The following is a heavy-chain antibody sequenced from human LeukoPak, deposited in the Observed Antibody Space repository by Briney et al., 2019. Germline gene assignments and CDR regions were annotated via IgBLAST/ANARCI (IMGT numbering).Heavy chain of an antibody. CDR1: GFSFNNYA. J-gene: IGHJ4*02. V-gene: IGHV3-23*01. D-gene: IGHD5-12*01. CDR3: AKAVATITSCPDY. Sequence: GGSLRLSCTVSGFSFNNYAMTWVRRPPGKGLEWVSAISGSGGGTFYADSVKGRFTISRDNSKNTLYLQMNSLRAEDTAVYYCAKAVATITSCPDYWGQGTLVTVSS. CDR2: ISGSGGGT.